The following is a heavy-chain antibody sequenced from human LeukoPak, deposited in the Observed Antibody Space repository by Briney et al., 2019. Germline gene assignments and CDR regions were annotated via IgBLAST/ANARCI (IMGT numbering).Heavy chain of an antibody. CDR3: ARDSRPIFEWQQLGGDY. Sequence: ASVKVSCKTSGYSFTSQDMHWVRQAPGQSLEWMGCINPGNGDTKYSQEFQGRVTMTRDTSISTAHMELSRLRSDDTAVYYCARDSRPIFEWQQLGGDYWGQGTLVTVSS. J-gene: IGHJ4*02. D-gene: IGHD6-13*01. V-gene: IGHV1-2*02. CDR1: GYSFTSQD. CDR2: INPGNGDT.